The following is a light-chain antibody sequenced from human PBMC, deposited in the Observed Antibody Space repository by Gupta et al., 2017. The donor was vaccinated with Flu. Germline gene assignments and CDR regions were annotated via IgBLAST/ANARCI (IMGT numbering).Light chain of an antibody. CDR3: LHAYRGPFV. CDR2: DTD. V-gene: IGLV7-46*01. J-gene: IGLJ3*02. Sequence: GTVTLTCGSSTGAVTSDHYPYWFQQKPDKAPKTGIYDTDNKHSWTPARFSGSLLGDKVELTLSGAQPEEEAEDYCLHAYRGPFVFGGGTKMTVL. CDR1: TGAVTSDHY.